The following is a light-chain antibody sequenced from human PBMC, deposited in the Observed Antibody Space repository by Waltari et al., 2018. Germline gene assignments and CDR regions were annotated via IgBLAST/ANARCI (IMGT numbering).Light chain of an antibody. Sequence: QSVLTQPPSASGTPGPRVTIPCAGSSPNIGSNSVNWYQQLPGTAPKLLIYSTSHRPSGLPDRLSGSKSGTSASLAISGLQSEDEADYYCAAWDDTLNGWVFGGGTKLTVL. V-gene: IGLV1-44*01. CDR1: SPNIGSNS. CDR3: AAWDDTLNGWV. J-gene: IGLJ3*02. CDR2: STS.